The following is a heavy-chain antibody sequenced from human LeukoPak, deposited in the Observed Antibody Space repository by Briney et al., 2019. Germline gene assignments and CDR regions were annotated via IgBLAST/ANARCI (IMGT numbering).Heavy chain of an antibody. V-gene: IGHV4-4*07. D-gene: IGHD6-19*01. CDR2: IYTSGST. CDR1: GGSISSYY. J-gene: IGHJ4*02. CDR3: ARDPGSGWYRMSFDY. Sequence: SETLSLTRTVSGGSISSYYWSWIRQPAGKGLEWIGRIYTSGSTNYNPSLKSRVTMSVDTSKNQFSLKLSSVTAADTAVYYCARDPGSGWYRMSFDYWGQGTLVTVSS.